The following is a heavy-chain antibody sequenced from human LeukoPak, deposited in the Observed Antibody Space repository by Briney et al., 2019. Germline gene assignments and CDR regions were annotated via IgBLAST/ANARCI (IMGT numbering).Heavy chain of an antibody. CDR3: ARDDGYSSSWYYFDY. J-gene: IGHJ4*02. CDR1: GFTFSRYE. Sequence: GGSLRLSCAASGFTFSRYEMNWVRQAPGKGLEWVSYISSSGSTIYYADSVKGRFTISRDNAKNSLYLQMNSLRAEDTAVYYCARDDGYSSSWYYFDYWGQGTLVTVSS. V-gene: IGHV3-48*03. CDR2: ISSSGSTI. D-gene: IGHD6-13*01.